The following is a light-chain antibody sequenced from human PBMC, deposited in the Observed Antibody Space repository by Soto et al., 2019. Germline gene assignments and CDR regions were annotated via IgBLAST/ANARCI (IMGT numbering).Light chain of an antibody. CDR2: EVT. J-gene: IGLJ3*02. Sequence: QSALTQPASVSGSPGQSITISCTGTSSDLGGYNYVSWYQQHPDKAPKLMIYEVTNRPSGVSNRFSGSKSANTASLTISGLQAEYEADYYCSSYTSANTWVFGGGTKLTVL. CDR1: SSDLGGYNY. CDR3: SSYTSANTWV. V-gene: IGLV2-14*01.